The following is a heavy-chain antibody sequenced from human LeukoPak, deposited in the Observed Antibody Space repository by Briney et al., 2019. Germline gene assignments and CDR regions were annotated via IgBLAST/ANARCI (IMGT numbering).Heavy chain of an antibody. V-gene: IGHV4-61*09. D-gene: IGHD5-12*01. CDR2: IYTSGST. CDR3: VREGWLRLPDY. CDR1: GGSISSGSYY. J-gene: IGHJ4*02. Sequence: SETLSLTCTVSGGSISSGSYYWSWIRQPAGEGLEWIGQIYTSGSTNYNPSLKSRVTISVDTSKNQFSLKLSSVTAADTAVYYCVREGWLRLPDYWGQGTLVTVSS.